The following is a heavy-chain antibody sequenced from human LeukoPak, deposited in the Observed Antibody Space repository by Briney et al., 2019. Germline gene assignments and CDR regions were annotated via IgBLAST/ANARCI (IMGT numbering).Heavy chain of an antibody. Sequence: PGGSLRLSCAASGFTFSSYAMSWVRQAPGKGLEWVSAISGSGGSTYYADSVKGRFTISRDNSKNTLYLQMNSLRAEDTAVYYCAKDEYYYDSSGHSGYYFDYWGQGTLVTVSS. CDR3: AKDEYYYDSSGHSGYYFDY. CDR1: GFTFSSYA. V-gene: IGHV3-23*01. J-gene: IGHJ4*02. CDR2: ISGSGGST. D-gene: IGHD3-22*01.